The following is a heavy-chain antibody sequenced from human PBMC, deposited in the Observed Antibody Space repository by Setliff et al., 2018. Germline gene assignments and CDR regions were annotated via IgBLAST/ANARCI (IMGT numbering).Heavy chain of an antibody. D-gene: IGHD3-3*01. Sequence: PSVKVSCKASGYTLSKYYMHWVRQAPGQGLEWMGIINPSGGLTKYAQKFQGRVTMTSDTSMNTVYLEVSSLRSEDTAVYFCARDRFYNSWSGTSITAPHDAFDIWGQGTMVTVSS. CDR3: ARDRFYNSWSGTSITAPHDAFDI. CDR1: GYTLSKYY. CDR2: INPSGGLT. V-gene: IGHV1-46*03. J-gene: IGHJ3*02.